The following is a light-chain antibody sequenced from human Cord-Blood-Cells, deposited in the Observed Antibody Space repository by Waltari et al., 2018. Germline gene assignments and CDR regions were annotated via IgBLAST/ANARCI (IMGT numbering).Light chain of an antibody. J-gene: IGLJ3*02. CDR3: SSYTSSSTLWV. CDR2: DVS. CDR1: SSDVGGYNY. Sequence: QSALTQPASVSGSPGQSITISCTGTSSDVGGYNYVSWYQQHPGKAPKLMTYDVSNRPSWVSNRVSGSKSGNPASLTIAGLQAEDEADYYCSSYTSSSTLWVFGGGTKLTVL. V-gene: IGLV2-14*01.